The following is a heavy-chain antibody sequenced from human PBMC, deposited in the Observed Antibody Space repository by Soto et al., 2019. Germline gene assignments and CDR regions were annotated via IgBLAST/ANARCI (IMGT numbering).Heavy chain of an antibody. CDR2: IYYSGCA. Sequence: QVQLQESGPGLVKPSQTLSLTCTVSGGSISSGGYYWSGIRQHPGKVLEWIGYIYYSGCAYYNPSLKERVTIAVDTSKSQFSLKLSSVTAADTAVYYCARECEYYYGSGPGFDPWGQGTMVTVSS. V-gene: IGHV4-31*03. CDR1: GGSISSGGYY. CDR3: ARECEYYYGSGPGFDP. J-gene: IGHJ5*02. D-gene: IGHD3-10*01.